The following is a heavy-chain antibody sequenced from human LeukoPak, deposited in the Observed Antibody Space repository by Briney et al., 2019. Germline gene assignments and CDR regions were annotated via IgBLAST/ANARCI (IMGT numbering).Heavy chain of an antibody. CDR1: GGSISSSSYY. Sequence: SETLSLTCTVSGGSISSSSYYWGWIRQPPGKGLEWVGSIYYSGSTYYNPSLKSRVTISVDTSKNQFSLKLSSVTAADTAVYYCARSVRYYGSGSYYDAFDIWGQGTMVTVSS. CDR3: ARSVRYYGSGSYYDAFDI. V-gene: IGHV4-39*07. J-gene: IGHJ3*02. CDR2: IYYSGST. D-gene: IGHD3-10*01.